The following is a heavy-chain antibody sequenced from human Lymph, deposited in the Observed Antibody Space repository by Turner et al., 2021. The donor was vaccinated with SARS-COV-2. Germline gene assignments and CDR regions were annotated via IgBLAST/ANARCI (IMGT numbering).Heavy chain of an antibody. J-gene: IGHJ4*02. D-gene: IGHD3-22*01. CDR2: ISSSSSYI. V-gene: IGHV3-21*01. CDR3: ARERYDSSGSESYYFDY. CDR1: GFTFSSYT. Sequence: EVQLVESGGGLVKPGGSLRLSCAASGFTFSSYTMNWVRQAPGKGLEWVSSISSSSSYIYYADSVKGRFTISRDNAKNSLYLQMNSLRAEDTAVHYCARERYDSSGSESYYFDYWGQGTLVTVSS.